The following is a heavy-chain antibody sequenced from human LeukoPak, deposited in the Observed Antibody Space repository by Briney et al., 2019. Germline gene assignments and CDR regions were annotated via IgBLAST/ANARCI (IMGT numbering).Heavy chain of an antibody. CDR1: RFSFTRYY. CDR2: INPNGGVT. D-gene: IGHD6-13*01. CDR3: ARDGGYTTTFFDY. Sequence: SVKVSCKASRFSFTRYYIHWVRQAPGQGLEWMGWINPNGGVTNYAQKFQGRVAMIGDTSISTAYMELTRLRSDDTAIYYCARDGGYTTTFFDYWGQGSLVTVPS. J-gene: IGHJ4*02. V-gene: IGHV1-2*02.